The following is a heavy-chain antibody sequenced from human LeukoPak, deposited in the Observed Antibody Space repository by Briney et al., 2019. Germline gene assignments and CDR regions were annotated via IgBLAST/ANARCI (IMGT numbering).Heavy chain of an antibody. J-gene: IGHJ6*04. Sequence: PGGSLRLSCAASGFTFSSYAMSWVRQAPGKGLEWVSAISGSGGDTYYADSVKGRFSISRDNSKNTLNLQMNSLRAEDTAVYYCAKSRADFWSSSDVWVKGTTVTVSS. CDR1: GFTFSSYA. CDR2: ISGSGGDT. V-gene: IGHV3-23*01. D-gene: IGHD3-3*01. CDR3: AKSRADFWSSSDV.